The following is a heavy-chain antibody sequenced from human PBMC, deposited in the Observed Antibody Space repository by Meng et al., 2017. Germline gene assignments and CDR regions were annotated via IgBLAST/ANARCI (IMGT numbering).Heavy chain of an antibody. CDR1: GFTVSSNY. CDR3: ARAEGGYYYFDY. CDR2: IYSGGST. D-gene: IGHD3-16*01. Sequence: GESLKISCAASGFTVSSNYMSWVRQAPGKGLEWVSVIYSGGSTYYADSVKGRFTISRHNSKNTLYLQMNSLRAEDTAVYYCARAEGGYYYFDYWGQGTLVTVSS. J-gene: IGHJ4*02. V-gene: IGHV3-53*04.